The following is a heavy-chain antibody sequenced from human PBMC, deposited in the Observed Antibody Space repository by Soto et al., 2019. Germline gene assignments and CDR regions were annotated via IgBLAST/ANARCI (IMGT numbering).Heavy chain of an antibody. V-gene: IGHV3-73*01. Sequence: GGSLRLSCAASGFTFSGSAMHWVRQASGKGLEWVGRIRSKANSYATAYAASVKGRFTISRDDSKNTAYLQMNSLKTEDTAVYYCTRQNSSWYGYNYYYYGMDVWGQGTTVTVSS. CDR2: IRSKANSYAT. J-gene: IGHJ6*02. D-gene: IGHD6-13*01. CDR1: GFTFSGSA. CDR3: TRQNSSWYGYNYYYYGMDV.